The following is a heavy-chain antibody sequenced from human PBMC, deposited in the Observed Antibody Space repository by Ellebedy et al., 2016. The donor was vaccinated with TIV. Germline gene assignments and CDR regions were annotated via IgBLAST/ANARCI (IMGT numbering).Heavy chain of an antibody. CDR3: ARHKSSSSWYNWFDP. V-gene: IGHV4-39*01. D-gene: IGHD6-13*01. CDR1: GGSISSSSYY. J-gene: IGHJ5*02. Sequence: SETLSLTXTVSGGSISSSSYYWGWIRQPPGKGLEWIGSIYYSGSTYYNPSLKSRVTISVDTSKNQFSLKLSSVTAADTAVYYCARHKSSSSWYNWFDPWGQGTLVTVSS. CDR2: IYYSGST.